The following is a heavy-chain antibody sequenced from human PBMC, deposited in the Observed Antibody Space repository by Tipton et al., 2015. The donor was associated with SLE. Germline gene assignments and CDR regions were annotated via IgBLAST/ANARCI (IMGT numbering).Heavy chain of an antibody. D-gene: IGHD6-25*01. Sequence: TLSLTCAVYGGSFSGYYWSWIRQPPGKGLEWIGSIYYSGSTYYNPSLKSRVTISVDTSKNQFSLKLSSVTAADTAVYYCARDPLSGPLDYWGQGTLVTVSS. CDR2: IYYSGST. J-gene: IGHJ4*02. CDR3: ARDPLSGPLDY. CDR1: GGSFSGYY. V-gene: IGHV4-34*01.